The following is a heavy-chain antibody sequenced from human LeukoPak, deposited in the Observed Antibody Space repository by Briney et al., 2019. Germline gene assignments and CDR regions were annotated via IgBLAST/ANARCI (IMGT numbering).Heavy chain of an antibody. V-gene: IGHV3-23*01. Sequence: GGSLRLSCAASGFTVSSNYMSWVRQAPGKGLEWISVISGGGESESYADSVKGRFTISRDNSKNTVFLQLNSLRAEDTAVYYCAKVCGFWNNFYLYYFDYWGQGTLVTVSS. CDR1: GFTVSSNY. CDR2: ISGGGESE. D-gene: IGHD3-3*01. CDR3: AKVCGFWNNFYLYYFDY. J-gene: IGHJ4*02.